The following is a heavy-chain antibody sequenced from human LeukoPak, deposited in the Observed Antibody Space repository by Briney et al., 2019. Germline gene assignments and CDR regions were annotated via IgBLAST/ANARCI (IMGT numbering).Heavy chain of an antibody. V-gene: IGHV1-3*01. CDR1: GYTFTDYA. D-gene: IGHD2-15*01. CDR3: AREAVVVVAATPRNWFDP. Sequence: GASVKVSCKTSGYTFTDYAMHWLRRAPGQRLEWTGWINAGNGKTEYSQKFQGRVTITRDTSASTAYMELSSLRSEDTAIYYCAREAVVVVAATPRNWFDPWGQGTLVTVSS. CDR2: INAGNGKT. J-gene: IGHJ5*02.